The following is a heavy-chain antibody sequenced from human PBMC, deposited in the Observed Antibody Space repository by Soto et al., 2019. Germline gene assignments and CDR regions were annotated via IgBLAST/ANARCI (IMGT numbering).Heavy chain of an antibody. Sequence: PSETLSLTCTVSGGSISSSSYYWGWIRQPPGKGLEWIGSIYYSGSTYYNPSLKSRVTISVDTSKNQFSLKLSSVIAADTAVYYCARLKSVEVAGIGYWGQGTLVTVSS. CDR2: IYYSGST. CDR1: GGSISSSSYY. J-gene: IGHJ4*02. CDR3: ARLKSVEVAGIGY. D-gene: IGHD6-19*01. V-gene: IGHV4-39*01.